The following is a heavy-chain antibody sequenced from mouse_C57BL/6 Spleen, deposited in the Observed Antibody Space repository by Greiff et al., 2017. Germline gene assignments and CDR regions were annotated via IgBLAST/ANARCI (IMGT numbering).Heavy chain of an antibody. CDR2: FYPGSGSI. V-gene: IGHV1-62-2*01. CDR1: GYTFAEYT. Sequence: QVQLQQSGAELVKPGASVKLSCKASGYTFAEYTIHWVKQRSGQGLKWIGWFYPGSGSIKYNEKFKDKATLTADKSSSTVYMELSRLTSEDSAVYFCARHEDPYYSSHWYFDVWGTGTTVTVSS. D-gene: IGHD2-5*01. J-gene: IGHJ1*03. CDR3: ARHEDPYYSSHWYFDV.